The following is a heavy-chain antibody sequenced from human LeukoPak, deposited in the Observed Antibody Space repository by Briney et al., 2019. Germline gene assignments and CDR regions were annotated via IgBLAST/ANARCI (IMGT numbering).Heavy chain of an antibody. Sequence: GASVTVSCKASGYTFTGYYMHWVRQAPGQGLEWMGWINPNSGDTHYVQKFQGRVAMTSDTSISTAYMELSRLRSDDTAVYYCARGPQTNTFDIWGQGTMVTVSS. CDR2: INPNSGDT. D-gene: IGHD2-8*01. CDR1: GYTFTGYY. CDR3: ARGPQTNTFDI. V-gene: IGHV1-2*02. J-gene: IGHJ3*02.